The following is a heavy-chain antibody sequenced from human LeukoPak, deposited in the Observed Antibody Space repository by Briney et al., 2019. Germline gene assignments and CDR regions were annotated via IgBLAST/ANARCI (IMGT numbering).Heavy chain of an antibody. CDR1: GGTFSSYA. Sequence: ASVKVSCKASGGTFSSYAISWVRQAPGQGLEWMGRIIPILGIANYAQKFQGRVTITADKSTSTAYMELSSLRSEDTAVYYCARDQSTPRPYYYGMDVWGQGTTVTVSS. CDR3: ARDQSTPRPYYYGMDV. D-gene: IGHD5/OR15-5a*01. V-gene: IGHV1-69*04. CDR2: IIPILGIA. J-gene: IGHJ6*02.